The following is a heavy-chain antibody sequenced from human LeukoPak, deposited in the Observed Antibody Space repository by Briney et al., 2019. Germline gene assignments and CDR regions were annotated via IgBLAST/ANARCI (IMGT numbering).Heavy chain of an antibody. CDR1: GFTFSSYA. Sequence: PGGSLRLSCAASGFTFSSYAMSWVRQAPGKGLEWVSAISGSGGSTYYADSVKGRFTIPRDNSKNTLYLQMNSLRAEDTAVYYCAKVVGPNYYDSSGYLFDYWGQGTLVTVSS. J-gene: IGHJ4*02. CDR2: ISGSGGST. V-gene: IGHV3-23*01. D-gene: IGHD3-22*01. CDR3: AKVVGPNYYDSSGYLFDY.